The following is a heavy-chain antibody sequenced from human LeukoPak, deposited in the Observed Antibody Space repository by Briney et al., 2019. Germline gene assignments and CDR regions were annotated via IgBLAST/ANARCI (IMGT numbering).Heavy chain of an antibody. CDR3: ARAPITMIVAYY. CDR2: IYYSGST. Sequence: SETLSLTCTVSGGSISSGDYYWSWIRQPPGKGLEWIGYIYYSGSTYYNPSLKSRVTISVDTSKNQFSLELSSVTAADTAVYYCARAPITMIVAYYWGQGTLVTVSS. J-gene: IGHJ4*02. CDR1: GGSISSGDYY. D-gene: IGHD3-22*01. V-gene: IGHV4-30-4*01.